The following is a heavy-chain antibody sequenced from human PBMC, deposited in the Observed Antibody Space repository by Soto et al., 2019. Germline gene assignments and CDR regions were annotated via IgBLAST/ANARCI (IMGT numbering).Heavy chain of an antibody. Sequence: GGSLRLSCAASGFTFSSYGMHWVRQAPGKGLEWVAVISYDGSNKYYADSVKGRFTISRDNSENTLYLQMNSLRAKDTAVYYCARGFSGGDHDSSPSVSSDDWGPGPLVTLAS. D-gene: IGHD3-22*01. CDR1: GFTFSSYG. J-gene: IGHJ4*02. CDR2: ISYDGSNK. CDR3: ARGFSGGDHDSSPSVSSDD. V-gene: IGHV3-30*03.